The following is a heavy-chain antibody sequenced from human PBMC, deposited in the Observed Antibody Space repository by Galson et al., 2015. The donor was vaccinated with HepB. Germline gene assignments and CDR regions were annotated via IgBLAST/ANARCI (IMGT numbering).Heavy chain of an antibody. CDR3: ARGPEDYYGSGSYYNHYYYYGMDV. Sequence: CAISGDSVSSNSAAWNRIRQSPSRGLEWLGRTYYRSKWYNDYAVSVKSRITINPDTSKNQFSLQLNSVTPEDTAVYYCARGPEDYYGSGSYYNHYYYYGMDVWGQGTTVTVSS. CDR1: GDSVSSNSAA. CDR2: TYYRSKWYN. V-gene: IGHV6-1*01. D-gene: IGHD3-10*01. J-gene: IGHJ6*02.